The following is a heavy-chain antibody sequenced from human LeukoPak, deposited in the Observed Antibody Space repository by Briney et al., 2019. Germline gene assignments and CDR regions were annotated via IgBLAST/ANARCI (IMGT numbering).Heavy chain of an antibody. CDR3: AKDRQLGYFDY. D-gene: IGHD6-6*01. V-gene: IGHV3-30*18. Sequence: GGSLRLSCAASGSTFSSYGMHWVRQAPGKGLEWVAVISYGGSNKYYADSVKGRFTISRDNSKNTLYLQRNSLRAEDTAVYYCAKDRQLGYFDYWGQGTLVTVSS. CDR2: ISYGGSNK. J-gene: IGHJ4*02. CDR1: GSTFSSYG.